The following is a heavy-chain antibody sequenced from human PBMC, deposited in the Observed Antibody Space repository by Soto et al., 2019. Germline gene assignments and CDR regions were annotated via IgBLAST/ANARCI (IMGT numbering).Heavy chain of an antibody. J-gene: IGHJ5*02. CDR1: GYTFTSYG. CDR2: ISAYNGNT. Sequence: QVQLVQSGAEVKKPGASVKVSCKASGYTFTSYGISWVRQAPGQGLEWMGWISAYNGNTNYAQKLQGRVTMTTDTSTSTAYMELRSLRSDDTAVYYCERVRGSIAALPSHCWFDPWGQGTLVTVSS. V-gene: IGHV1-18*01. CDR3: ERVRGSIAALPSHCWFDP. D-gene: IGHD6-6*01.